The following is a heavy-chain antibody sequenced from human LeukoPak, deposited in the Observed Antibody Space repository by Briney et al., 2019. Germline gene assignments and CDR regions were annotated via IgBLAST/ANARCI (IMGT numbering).Heavy chain of an antibody. CDR2: IKQDGSEK. CDR3: ARVATPHPYYYYCYMDV. J-gene: IGHJ6*03. V-gene: IGHV3-7*01. Sequence: GGSLRLSCAASGFTFSSYWMSWVRQAPGKGLEWVANIKQDGSEKYYVDSVKGRFTISRDNAKNSLYLQMNSLRAEDTAVYYCARVATPHPYYYYCYMDVWGKGTTVTVSS. CDR1: GFTFSSYW.